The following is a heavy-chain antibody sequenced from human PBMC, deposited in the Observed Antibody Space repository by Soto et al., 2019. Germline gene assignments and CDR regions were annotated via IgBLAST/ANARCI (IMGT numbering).Heavy chain of an antibody. D-gene: IGHD5-18*01. J-gene: IGHJ3*02. V-gene: IGHV3-30*18. CDR2: ILYDGSSK. CDR1: GFSFSSSG. Sequence: LGGSLRLSSAASGFSFSSSGMHWVRQPPGKGLEWVAGILYDGSSKYYADSVKGRFTISRDNFKNTLYLQMNSLRAEDTAVYYCAKEKCGYSYGPACSFDIWGQGTMVTVSS. CDR3: AKEKCGYSYGPACSFDI.